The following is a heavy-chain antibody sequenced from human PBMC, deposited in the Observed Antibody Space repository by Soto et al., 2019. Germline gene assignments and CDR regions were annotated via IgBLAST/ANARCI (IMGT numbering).Heavy chain of an antibody. CDR2: INPNSGGT. D-gene: IGHD6-6*01. V-gene: IGHV1-2*02. CDR1: GYTFPRYP. CDR3: ARGGIAARYWFEP. Sequence: ASVTGSFTASGYTFPRYPMRWVRQANGQGLEWMGWINPNSGGTSYAQKFQGRVTMTADESTSTAYMELSSLRSEDTAVYYCARGGIAARYWFEPWGQGTLVNVSS. J-gene: IGHJ5*02.